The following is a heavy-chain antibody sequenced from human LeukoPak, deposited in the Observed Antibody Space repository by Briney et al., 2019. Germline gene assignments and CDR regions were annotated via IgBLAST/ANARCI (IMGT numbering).Heavy chain of an antibody. J-gene: IGHJ5*02. CDR1: GGSISSGYY. CDR2: IYHSGST. CDR3: ARNRYYYGSGSYGVPNWFDP. Sequence: SETLSLTCTVSGGSISSGYYWGWIRQPPGKGLEWIGSIYHSGSTYYNPSLKSRVTISVDTSKNQFSLKLSSVTAADTAVYYCARNRYYYGSGSYGVPNWFDPWGQGTLVTVSS. V-gene: IGHV4-38-2*02. D-gene: IGHD3-10*01.